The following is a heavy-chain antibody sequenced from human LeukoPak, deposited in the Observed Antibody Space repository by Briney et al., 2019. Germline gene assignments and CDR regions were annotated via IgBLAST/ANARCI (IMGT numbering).Heavy chain of an antibody. D-gene: IGHD3-3*01. J-gene: IGHJ4*02. CDR3: AKDPSFGPNPYYFDY. Sequence: GGSLRLSCAASGFTFSSYAMSWVRQAPGKGLEWVSAISGSGGSTYYADSVKGRFTISRDNSKNTLYLQVNSLRAEDTAVYYCAKDPSFGPNPYYFDYWGQGTLVTVSS. V-gene: IGHV3-23*01. CDR2: ISGSGGST. CDR1: GFTFSSYA.